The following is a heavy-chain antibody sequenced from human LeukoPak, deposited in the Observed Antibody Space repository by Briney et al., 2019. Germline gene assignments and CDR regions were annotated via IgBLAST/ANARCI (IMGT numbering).Heavy chain of an antibody. J-gene: IGHJ4*02. CDR3: ARSIRGYAYYFDY. V-gene: IGHV3-48*01. Sequence: GKSLRLSCAASGFSFSIYSMNWIRQAPGKGLEWLSYISSSGSTMFYADSVKGRFTISRDTAKNSLYLQMNSLRAEDTAVYYCARSIRGYAYYFDYWGQGTLVTVSS. D-gene: IGHD6-25*01. CDR1: GFSFSIYS. CDR2: ISSSGSTM.